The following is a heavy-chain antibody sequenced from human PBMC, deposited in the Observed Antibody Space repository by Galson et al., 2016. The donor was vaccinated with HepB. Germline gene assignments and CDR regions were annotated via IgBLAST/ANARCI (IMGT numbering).Heavy chain of an antibody. CDR3: VKVRGSGRPFYFQY. D-gene: IGHD3-10*01. V-gene: IGHV3-23*01. CDR1: GFTFSSDV. Sequence: SLRLSCAASGFTFSSDVMSWVRQAPGKGLEWVSDISPSGGVAYYADSVEGRFTTSRDNSRNTLYLEMDRLRVEDTALYYCVKVRGSGRPFYFQYWGQGTLATVS. CDR2: ISPSGGVA. J-gene: IGHJ4*02.